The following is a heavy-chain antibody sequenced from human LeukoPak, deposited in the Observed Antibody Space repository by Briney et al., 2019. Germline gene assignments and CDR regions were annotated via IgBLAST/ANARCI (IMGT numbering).Heavy chain of an antibody. V-gene: IGHV1-69*13. CDR2: IIPIFGTA. CDR1: GYTLTELS. D-gene: IGHD6-13*01. J-gene: IGHJ4*02. CDR3: ARVTAAAGTGDY. Sequence: SVKVSCKVSGYTLTELSMHWVRQAPGQGLEWMGGIIPIFGTANYAQKFQGRVTITADESTSTAYMELSSLRSEDTAVYYCARVTAAAGTGDYWGQGTLVTVSS.